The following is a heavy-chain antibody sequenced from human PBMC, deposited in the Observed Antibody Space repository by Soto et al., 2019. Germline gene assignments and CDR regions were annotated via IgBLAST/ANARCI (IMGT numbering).Heavy chain of an antibody. Sequence: ASVKVSCKVSGYTLTELSMHWVRQAPGKGLEWMGGFDPEDGETIYAQKFQGRVTMTEDTSTDTAYMELSSLRSEDMAVYYCGIGRSGYYYYGMDVWGQGTTVTVSS. CDR2: FDPEDGET. CDR1: GYTLTELS. CDR3: GIGRSGYYYYGMDV. D-gene: IGHD3-10*01. J-gene: IGHJ6*02. V-gene: IGHV1-24*01.